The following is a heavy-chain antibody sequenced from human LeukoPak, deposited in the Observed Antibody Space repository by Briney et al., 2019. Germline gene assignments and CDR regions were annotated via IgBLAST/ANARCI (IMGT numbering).Heavy chain of an antibody. CDR3: AKDRASSWWYFDL. CDR1: GFTFNNYK. CDR2: ISSSGSTI. D-gene: IGHD5-18*01. J-gene: IGHJ2*01. V-gene: IGHV3-48*03. Sequence: GGSLRLSCVASGFTFNNYKMNWVRQAPGKGLEWVSYISSSGSTIYYADSVKGRFTISRDNSKNTLYLQMNSLRAEDTAVYYCAKDRASSWWYFDLWGRGTLVTVSS.